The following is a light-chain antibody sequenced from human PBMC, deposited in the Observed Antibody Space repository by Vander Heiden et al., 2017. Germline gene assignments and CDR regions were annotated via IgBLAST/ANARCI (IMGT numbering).Light chain of an antibody. CDR2: WAS. J-gene: IGKJ1*01. V-gene: IGKV4-1*01. CDR1: QSVLYSSNNKNY. CDR3: QQDDSSPRT. Sequence: DFVMTQSPDSLAVSLGEWATIKCKSSQSVLYSSNNKNYLAWYQQRPGQPPRLLIYWASTRQPGVPDRFSGSGSGTDFTLTISSLQAEDAAVYYCQQDDSSPRTFGQGTKVEIK.